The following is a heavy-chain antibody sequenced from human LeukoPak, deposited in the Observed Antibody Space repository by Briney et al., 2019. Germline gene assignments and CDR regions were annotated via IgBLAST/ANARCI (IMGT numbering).Heavy chain of an antibody. V-gene: IGHV4-31*03. CDR2: IYYSGSS. Sequence: SETLSLTCTVSGGSISRSGYYWGWIRQHPGKGLEWIGHIYYSGSSYFNPSLKSRVTISVDTSMNQFSLRLSSVTAADTAVYYCARQRDYGDHFFDYWGQGTLVTVSS. J-gene: IGHJ4*02. D-gene: IGHD4-17*01. CDR3: ARQRDYGDHFFDY. CDR1: GGSISRSGYY.